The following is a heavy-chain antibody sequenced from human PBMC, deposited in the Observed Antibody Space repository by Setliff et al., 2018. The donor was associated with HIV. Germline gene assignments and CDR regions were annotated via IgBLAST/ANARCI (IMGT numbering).Heavy chain of an antibody. V-gene: IGHV4-61*09. Sequence: SETLSLTCTVSGGSISSGRFYWSWFRQPAGKGLEWIVHIYTSRSTNYNPALKSRVTISVDTSKNQFSLKLSAVTAADTAMYYCASDDITIGLDYWGQGTLVTVSS. D-gene: IGHD3-9*01. CDR2: IYTSRST. J-gene: IGHJ4*02. CDR1: GGSISSGRFY. CDR3: ASDDITIGLDY.